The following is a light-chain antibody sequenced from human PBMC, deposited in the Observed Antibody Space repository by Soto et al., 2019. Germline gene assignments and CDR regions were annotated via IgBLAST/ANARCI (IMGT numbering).Light chain of an antibody. Sequence: EVIMTQSPAILSVSPGERATLSCRASQSISANLAWYQHKPGQAPRLLIYGASTRATGFPARFSGSGSGTEFTLTISSLQSEDFAVYYCQHYNNWPGTFGQGTKVDNK. J-gene: IGKJ1*01. CDR1: QSISAN. CDR3: QHYNNWPGT. CDR2: GAS. V-gene: IGKV3-15*01.